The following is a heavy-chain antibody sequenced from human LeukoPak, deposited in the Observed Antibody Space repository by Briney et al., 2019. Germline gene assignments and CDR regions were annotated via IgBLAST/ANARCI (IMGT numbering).Heavy chain of an antibody. J-gene: IGHJ4*02. Sequence: PGGSLRLSCAASGFIFSNYAMSSVRQAPGKGLQWVSAFSGSGGSTYYADSVKGRFTISRDNSRNTLYLQMNSLRAEDTAVYYCARSGLSRFGFWGQGTLVTVSS. CDR3: ARSGLSRFGF. V-gene: IGHV3-23*01. D-gene: IGHD2/OR15-2a*01. CDR2: FSGSGGST. CDR1: GFIFSNYA.